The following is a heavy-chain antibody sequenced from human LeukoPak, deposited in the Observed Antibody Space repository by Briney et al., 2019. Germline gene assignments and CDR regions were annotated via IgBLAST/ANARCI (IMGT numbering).Heavy chain of an antibody. V-gene: IGHV3-21*01. J-gene: IGHJ5*02. CDR2: ISSSSSYI. D-gene: IGHD5-24*01. CDR1: GFTFSSYS. CDR3: ARVGLSSVEMATILDWFDP. Sequence: GGSLRLSCAASGFTFSSYSMNWVRQAPGKGLEWVSSISSSSSYIYYADSVKGRFTIPRDNAKNSLYLQMNSLRAEDTAVYYCARVGLSSVEMATILDWFDPWGQGTLVTVSS.